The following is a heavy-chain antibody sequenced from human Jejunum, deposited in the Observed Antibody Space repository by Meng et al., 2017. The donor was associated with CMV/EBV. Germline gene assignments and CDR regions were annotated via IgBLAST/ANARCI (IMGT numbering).Heavy chain of an antibody. D-gene: IGHD7-27*01. CDR1: GYTFTGYY. Sequence: QVQLVQSGGEVKEPGASVKVSCKASGYTFTGYYMHWLRQAPGQGLEWVGRITPSSGGTTYAQKFQGRVTMTRDTSISTAYMELSSLRSDDAAIYYCVRANLGSADYWGQGTLVTVSS. J-gene: IGHJ4*02. V-gene: IGHV1-2*06. CDR3: VRANLGSADY. CDR2: ITPSSGGT.